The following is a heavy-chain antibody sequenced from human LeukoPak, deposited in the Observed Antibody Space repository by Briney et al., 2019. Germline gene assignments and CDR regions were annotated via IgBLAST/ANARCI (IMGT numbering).Heavy chain of an antibody. CDR3: AREGIVGVPAATVEFDP. J-gene: IGHJ5*02. CDR1: GGSISSYY. CDR2: IYTRGST. V-gene: IGHV4-4*07. D-gene: IGHD2-2*01. Sequence: PSETLSLTCTVSGGSISSYYWSWIRQPAGKGLEWIGRIYTRGSTNYNPSLKRRVTMSVDTSKNQFSLKLSSVTAADTDVYYCAREGIVGVPAATVEFDPWGQGTLVTVSS.